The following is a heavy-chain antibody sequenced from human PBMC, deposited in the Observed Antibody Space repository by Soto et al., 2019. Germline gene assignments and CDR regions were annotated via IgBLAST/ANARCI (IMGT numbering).Heavy chain of an antibody. J-gene: IGHJ4*02. CDR2: IDYSGST. V-gene: IGHV4-39*01. Sequence: QLQLQESGPGLVKPSETLSLTCAVSGGSISSSSYYWGWIRQPPGKGLEWIGSIDYSGSTYYTPSLQSRVAISVDTSKNQFSLKLNSVTAADTAVYYCARRTVNIRTFYSGLKTHCFDYWGQGTLVTVSS. CDR3: ARRTVNIRTFYSGLKTHCFDY. D-gene: IGHD6-19*01. CDR1: GGSISSSSYY.